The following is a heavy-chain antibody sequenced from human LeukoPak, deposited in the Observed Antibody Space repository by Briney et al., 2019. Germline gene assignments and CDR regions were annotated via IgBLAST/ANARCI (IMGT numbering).Heavy chain of an antibody. J-gene: IGHJ4*02. D-gene: IGHD2-21*01. CDR1: GFPFSSYW. CDR2: IKQDGSKK. V-gene: IGHV3-7*03. CDR3: AKDFRIGYSAHFDY. Sequence: GGSLRLSCVASGFPFSSYWMTWVRQAPGKGLEWVANIKQDGSKKSYVDSVKGRFTISRDNAKNSLYLQMDSLRGEDTAVYYCAKDFRIGYSAHFDYWGQGALVTVSS.